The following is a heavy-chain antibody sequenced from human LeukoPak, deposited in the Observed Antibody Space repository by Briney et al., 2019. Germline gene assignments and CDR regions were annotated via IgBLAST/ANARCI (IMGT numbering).Heavy chain of an antibody. CDR1: GGTFSSYA. J-gene: IGHJ4*02. CDR3: ARGRSVNYFGQDY. V-gene: IGHV1-69*06. Sequence: SVKVSCKASGGTFSSYAISWVRQAPGQGLEWMGGIIPIFGTANYAQKFQGRVTITADKSTSTAYMELSSLTSDDTAVYFCARGRSVNYFGQDYWGQGTLVTVSS. CDR2: IIPIFGTA. D-gene: IGHD3-10*01.